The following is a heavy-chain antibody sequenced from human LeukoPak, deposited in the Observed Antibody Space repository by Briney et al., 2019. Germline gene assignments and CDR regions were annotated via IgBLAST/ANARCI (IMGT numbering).Heavy chain of an antibody. V-gene: IGHV3-30*18. CDR2: ISYDGSNK. CDR3: AKGGFPEIDDSIYFQH. D-gene: IGHD1-14*01. Sequence: GGSLRLSCAASGFTFSSYGMHWVRQAPGKGLEWVAVISYDGSNKYYADSVKGRFTISRDNSKNTLYLQMNSLRAEDTAVYYCAKGGFPEIDDSIYFQHWGQGTLVTVSS. CDR1: GFTFSSYG. J-gene: IGHJ1*01.